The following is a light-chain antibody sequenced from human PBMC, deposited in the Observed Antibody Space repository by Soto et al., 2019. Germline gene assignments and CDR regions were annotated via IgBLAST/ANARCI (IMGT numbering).Light chain of an antibody. CDR2: DVS. Sequence: QCVLTQPASVSGSPGQSITIFCTGTSSDVGGYNYVSWYQHHPGKAPKLLIYDVSNRPSGVSNRFSGSKSDNTASLTISGLQPEDEADYYCSSYTPSNTRQIVFGTGTKVTVL. V-gene: IGLV2-14*03. CDR1: SSDVGGYNY. CDR3: SSYTPSNTRQIV. J-gene: IGLJ1*01.